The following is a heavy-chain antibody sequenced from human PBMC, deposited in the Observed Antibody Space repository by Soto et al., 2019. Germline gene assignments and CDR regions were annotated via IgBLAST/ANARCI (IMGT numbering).Heavy chain of an antibody. CDR1: GFTFSDNY. J-gene: IGHJ4*02. CDR2: ISSSGSTI. V-gene: IGHV3-11*01. Sequence: GGSLRLSCAASGFTFSDNYMSWIRQAPGRGLEWVSYISSSGSTIFYADSVKGRFTISRDNAKNSLYLQMNSLRADDTAVYYCVRDEGADYLAYWGQGILVTVSS. D-gene: IGHD3-16*01. CDR3: VRDEGADYLAY.